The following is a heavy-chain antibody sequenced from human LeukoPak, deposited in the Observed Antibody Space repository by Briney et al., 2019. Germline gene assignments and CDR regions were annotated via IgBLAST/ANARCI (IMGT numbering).Heavy chain of an antibody. CDR3: ARMGLSRSGHYYFDY. CDR2: IYYSGST. J-gene: IGHJ4*02. D-gene: IGHD4/OR15-4a*01. CDR1: GVSISSYY. V-gene: IGHV4-59*05. Sequence: PSETLSLTCTVSGVSISSYYWSWIRQPPGKGLEWIGRIYYSGSTSYNPSLKSRVTISVDTSKNQFSLNLSSVTAADTAVYYCARMGLSRSGHYYFDYWGQGTLVTVSS.